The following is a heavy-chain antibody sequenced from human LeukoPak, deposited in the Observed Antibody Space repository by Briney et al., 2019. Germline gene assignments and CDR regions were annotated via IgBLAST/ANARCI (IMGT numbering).Heavy chain of an antibody. D-gene: IGHD1-26*01. CDR1: GFIVSNNY. CDR2: IYSGGGT. Sequence: GGSLRLSCAASGFIVSNNYMSWVRQAPGKGLEWVSVIYSGGGTYSADSVKGRFTISRDNSKNTLYFQMNNLRAEDTAVYYCARIMLSWREFDCWGQGTLVTVSS. J-gene: IGHJ4*02. V-gene: IGHV3-53*01. CDR3: ARIMLSWREFDC.